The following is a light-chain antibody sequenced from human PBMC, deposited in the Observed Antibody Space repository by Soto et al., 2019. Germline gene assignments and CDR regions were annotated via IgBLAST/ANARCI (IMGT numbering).Light chain of an antibody. V-gene: IGLV2-14*01. CDR3: SSYTSSSTLRV. J-gene: IGLJ1*01. CDR2: DVS. Sequence: QAVVTQPASVSGSPGQSITISCTGTSSDVGGYNYVSWYQQHPGKAPKLMIYDVSNRPSGVSNRFSGSKSGNTASLTISGLQAEDEADYYCSSYTSSSTLRVFGTGTKVTVL. CDR1: SSDVGGYNY.